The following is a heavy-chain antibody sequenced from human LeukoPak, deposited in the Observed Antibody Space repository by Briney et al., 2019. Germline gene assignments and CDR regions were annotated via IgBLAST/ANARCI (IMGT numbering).Heavy chain of an antibody. CDR2: INSDGSST. Sequence: GGSLRLSCAASGFTFSSYWMHWVRQAPGKGLVWVSRINSDGSSTSYADSMKGRFTISRDNAKNTLYLQMNSLRAEDTAVYYCARVEMATILGIDYWGQGTLVTVSS. D-gene: IGHD5-24*01. CDR1: GFTFSSYW. V-gene: IGHV3-74*01. J-gene: IGHJ4*02. CDR3: ARVEMATILGIDY.